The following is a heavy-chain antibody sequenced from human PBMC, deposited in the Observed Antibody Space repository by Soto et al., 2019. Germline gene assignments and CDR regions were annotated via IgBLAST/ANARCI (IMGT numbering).Heavy chain of an antibody. CDR2: ISSSGSTI. CDR1: GFTVSSYE. CDR3: ARTTVVTPAFDY. D-gene: IGHD4-17*01. Sequence: AGSLRLSCAASGFTVSSYEMNWVRQAPGKGLEWVSYISSSGSTIYYADSVKGRFTISRDNAKNSLYLQMNSLRAEDTAVYYCARTTVVTPAFDYWGQGTLVTVSS. J-gene: IGHJ4*02. V-gene: IGHV3-48*03.